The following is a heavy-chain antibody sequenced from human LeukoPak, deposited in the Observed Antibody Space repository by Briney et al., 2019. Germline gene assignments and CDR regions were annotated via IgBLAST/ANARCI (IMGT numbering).Heavy chain of an antibody. V-gene: IGHV1-8*02. J-gene: IGHJ6*03. Sequence: ASVKVSCKASGYTFTGYYMHWVRQAPGQGLEWMGWLNPNTGNTGYTQKFQGRVTMTRNSAINTAYMELSSLRSEDTAVYYCARDNYYMDVWGKGTTVTISS. CDR2: LNPNTGNT. CDR1: GYTFTGYY. CDR3: ARDNYYMDV.